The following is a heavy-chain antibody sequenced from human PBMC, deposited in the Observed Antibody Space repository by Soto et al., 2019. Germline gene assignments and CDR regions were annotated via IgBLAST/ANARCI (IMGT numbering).Heavy chain of an antibody. J-gene: IGHJ4*02. CDR2: ISWNSGNI. D-gene: IGHD1-1*01. CDR1: GFSFVDYG. V-gene: IGHV3-9*01. Sequence: EVQLVESGGGLVQPGRSLRLSCAASGFSFVDYGMHWVRQGPGKCLEWVSGISWNSGNIYYADSVKGRFTISTDNAKRSHNLQINSLRTEDKALYYCAKDNDLDSNCRFDYWGQGILVTVSS. CDR3: AKDNDLDSNCRFDY.